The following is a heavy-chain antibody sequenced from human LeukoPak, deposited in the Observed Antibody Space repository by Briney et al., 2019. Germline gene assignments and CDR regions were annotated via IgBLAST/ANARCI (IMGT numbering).Heavy chain of an antibody. CDR2: IYYSGST. D-gene: IGHD3-9*01. Sequence: SSETLSLTCTVSGGSISSSSHYWDWIRQPPGKGLEWIGSIYYSGSTYYNVSLKSRVTISVDTSKNQFSLKLTSVTAADTAVYYCASHYDILTGYYTGPFDYWGQGTLVTASS. J-gene: IGHJ4*02. CDR3: ASHYDILTGYYTGPFDY. CDR1: GGSISSSSHY. V-gene: IGHV4-39*01.